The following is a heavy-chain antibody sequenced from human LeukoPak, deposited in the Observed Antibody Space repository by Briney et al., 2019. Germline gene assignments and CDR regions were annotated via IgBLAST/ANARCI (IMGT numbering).Heavy chain of an antibody. V-gene: IGHV1-69*05. CDR1: GGTFSSYA. CDR2: IIPIFGTA. CDR3: ARALPGAATAHNWFDP. D-gene: IGHD1-26*01. Sequence: ASVKVSCKASGGTFSSYAISWVRQAPGQGLEWMGGIIPIFGTANYAQKFQGRLSMTIDTSTNTTYMDLRTVTSDDTAIYYCARALPGAATAHNWFDPWGQGTLVTVSS. J-gene: IGHJ5*02.